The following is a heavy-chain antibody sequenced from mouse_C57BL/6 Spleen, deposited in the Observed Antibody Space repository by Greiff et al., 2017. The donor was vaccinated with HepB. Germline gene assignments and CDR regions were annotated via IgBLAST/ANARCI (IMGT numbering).Heavy chain of an antibody. D-gene: IGHD2-1*01. V-gene: IGHV1-4*01. J-gene: IGHJ2*01. Sequence: VKLLESGAELARPGASVKMSCKASGYTFTSYTMHWVKQRPGQGLEWIGYINPSSGYTKYNQKFKDKATLTADKSSSTAYMQLSSLTSEDSAVYYCARWDGNPFDYWGQGTTLTVSS. CDR1: GYTFTSYT. CDR2: INPSSGYT. CDR3: ARWDGNPFDY.